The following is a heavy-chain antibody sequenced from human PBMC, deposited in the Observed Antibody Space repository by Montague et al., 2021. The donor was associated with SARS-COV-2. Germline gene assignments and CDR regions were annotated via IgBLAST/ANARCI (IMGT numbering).Heavy chain of an antibody. Sequence: SLSLSCAASKFSFSSYALHWVRQAPGKGLEWVAVISYVGSNQYYADPVKGRFTISRDNSKNTLYLQMSSLRAEDTAVYYCARPSYYDILTGNGGLEYWGQGTLVTVSS. CDR3: ARPSYYDILTGNGGLEY. CDR1: KFSFSSYA. D-gene: IGHD3-9*01. CDR2: ISYVGSNQ. J-gene: IGHJ4*02. V-gene: IGHV3-30*04.